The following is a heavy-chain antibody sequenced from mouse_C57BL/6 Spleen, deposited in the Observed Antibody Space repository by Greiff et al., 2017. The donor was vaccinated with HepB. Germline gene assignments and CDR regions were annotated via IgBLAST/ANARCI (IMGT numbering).Heavy chain of an antibody. V-gene: IGHV1-19*01. J-gene: IGHJ2*01. CDR3: AREDYYGSSSGFDY. CDR2: INPYNGGT. CDR1: GYTFTDYY. Sequence: EVKLMESGPVLVKPGASVKMSCKASGYTFTDYYMNWVKQSHGKSLEWIGVINPYNGGTSYNQKFKGKATLTVDKSSSTAYMELNSLTSEDSAVYYCAREDYYGSSSGFDYWGQGTTLTVSS. D-gene: IGHD1-1*01.